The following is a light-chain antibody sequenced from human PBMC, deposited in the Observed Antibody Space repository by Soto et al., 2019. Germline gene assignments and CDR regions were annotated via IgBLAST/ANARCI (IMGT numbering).Light chain of an antibody. CDR2: GAS. CDR3: QQYASSPRT. V-gene: IGKV3-20*01. CDR1: QSVNDNY. Sequence: EIVLTQSPGTLSLSPRERATLSCRASQSVNDNYLAWYQHKPGQAPRLLIYGASSRAPGIPDRFSGSESGTDFTPTISRLEPEDFAIYYCQQYASSPRTFGQGTQVEVK. J-gene: IGKJ1*01.